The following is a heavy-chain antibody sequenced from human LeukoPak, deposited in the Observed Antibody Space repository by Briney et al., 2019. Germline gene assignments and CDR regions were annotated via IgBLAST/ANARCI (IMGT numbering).Heavy chain of an antibody. Sequence: SETLSLTCAVYGGSFSGYYWSWIRQPPGKGLEWIGEINHSGSTNYNPSLKSRVTISVDTSKNQFSLKLSSVAAADTAVYYCARGSRWLQQTLDYRGQGTLVTVSS. V-gene: IGHV4-34*01. D-gene: IGHD5-24*01. CDR3: ARGSRWLQQTLDY. CDR1: GGSFSGYY. CDR2: INHSGST. J-gene: IGHJ4*02.